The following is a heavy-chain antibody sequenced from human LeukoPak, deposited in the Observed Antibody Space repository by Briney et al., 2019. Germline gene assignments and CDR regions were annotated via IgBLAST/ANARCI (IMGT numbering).Heavy chain of an antibody. V-gene: IGHV1-69*05. Sequence: SVKVSCKASGGTFSSYAISWVRQAPGQGLEWMGRIIPIFGTANYAQKLQGRVTMTTDTSTSTAYMELRSLRSDDTAVYYCARTPYSSGWLGYNWFDPWGQGTLVTVSS. CDR3: ARTPYSSGWLGYNWFDP. CDR2: IIPIFGTA. J-gene: IGHJ5*02. CDR1: GGTFSSYA. D-gene: IGHD6-19*01.